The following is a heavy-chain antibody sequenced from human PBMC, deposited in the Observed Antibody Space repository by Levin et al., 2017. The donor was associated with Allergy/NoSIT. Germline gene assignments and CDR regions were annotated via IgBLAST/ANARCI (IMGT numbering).Heavy chain of an antibody. Sequence: GGSLRLSCAASGFTFRGYWMSWARQAPGKGLEWVANIKHDGSEKYYVDSVKGRFTISRDNAKNFLFLQMNSLRAEDTAVYYCARGAFYPDYWGHGTLVTVSS. J-gene: IGHJ4*01. CDR2: IKHDGSEK. V-gene: IGHV3-7*04. CDR1: GFTFRGYW. D-gene: IGHD3-16*01. CDR3: ARGAFYPDY.